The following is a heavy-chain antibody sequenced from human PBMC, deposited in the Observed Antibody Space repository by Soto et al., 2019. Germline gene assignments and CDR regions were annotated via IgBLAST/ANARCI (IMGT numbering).Heavy chain of an antibody. CDR3: ARGGLDYGDSSYYYYGMDV. V-gene: IGHV1-69*01. D-gene: IGHD4-17*01. J-gene: IGHJ6*02. CDR2: IFPIFGTA. CDR1: GGTFSSYA. Sequence: QVQLVQSGAEVKKPGSSVKVSCKAPGGTFSSYAISWVRQAPGQGLEWMGGIFPIFGTANYAQKFQGRVTITADESTSTAYMELSSLRSEDTAVYYCARGGLDYGDSSYYYYGMDVWGQGTTVTVSS.